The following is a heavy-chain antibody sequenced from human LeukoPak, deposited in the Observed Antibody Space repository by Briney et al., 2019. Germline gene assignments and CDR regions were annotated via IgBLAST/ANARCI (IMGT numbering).Heavy chain of an antibody. V-gene: IGHV3-7*03. CDR2: IKQDGSEK. CDR1: GVTFSSYW. Sequence: GGSLRLSCAASGVTFSSYWMSWVRQAPGKGLEWVANIKQDGSEKYYVDSVKGRFTISRDNAKNSLYLQMNSLRAEDTAVYYCARETPNLNPWGQGTLVTVSS. CDR3: ARETPNLNP. J-gene: IGHJ5*02.